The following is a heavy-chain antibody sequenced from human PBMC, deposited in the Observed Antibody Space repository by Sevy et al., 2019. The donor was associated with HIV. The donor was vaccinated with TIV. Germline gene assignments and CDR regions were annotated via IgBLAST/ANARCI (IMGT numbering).Heavy chain of an antibody. CDR3: TRNGGAFDNGFDP. CDR1: GFSFSSYD. CDR2: ISSSGSSI. Sequence: GGSLRLSCVGSGFSFSSYDMNWVRQAPGKGLEWVSKISSSGSSIYYADTLKGRFTISRDNAKNSLNLQMNSLRAEDTAVYYCTRNGGAFDNGFDPWGQGTLVTVSS. J-gene: IGHJ5*02. V-gene: IGHV3-48*03. D-gene: IGHD2-8*01.